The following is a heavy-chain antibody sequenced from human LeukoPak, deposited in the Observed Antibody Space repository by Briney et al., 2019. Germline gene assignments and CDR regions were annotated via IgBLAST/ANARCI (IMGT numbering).Heavy chain of an antibody. J-gene: IGHJ6*03. Sequence: SETLSLTCAVYGGSFSGYYWSWIRQPPGKGLEWIGEINHSGSTNYNPSLKSRVTISVDTSKNQFSLKLSSVTAADTAVYYCARWPPSEDFVVVPAPNYYMDVWGKGTTVTVSS. CDR1: GGSFSGYY. CDR3: ARWPPSEDFVVVPAPNYYMDV. D-gene: IGHD2-2*01. V-gene: IGHV4-34*01. CDR2: INHSGST.